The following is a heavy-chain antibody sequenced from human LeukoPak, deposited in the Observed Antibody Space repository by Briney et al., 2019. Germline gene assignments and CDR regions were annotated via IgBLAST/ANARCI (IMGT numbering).Heavy chain of an antibody. CDR2: LSGSGGST. J-gene: IGHJ3*02. Sequence: GRSLRLSCAASGFSLSNFGMSWVRQAPGKGLEWVLGLSGSGGSTYYPDSVKGRFTISRDNSKNTLYLQMNSLRAEDTAVYYCAKDLRICAGDCRDAFDIWGQGTTVIVSP. D-gene: IGHD2-21*02. V-gene: IGHV3-23*01. CDR1: GFSLSNFG. CDR3: AKDLRICAGDCRDAFDI.